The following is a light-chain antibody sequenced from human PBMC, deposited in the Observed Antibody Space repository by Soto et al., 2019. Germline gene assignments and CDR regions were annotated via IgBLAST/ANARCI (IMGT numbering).Light chain of an antibody. CDR3: QQYYSYPLT. J-gene: IGKJ4*01. V-gene: IGKV1-8*01. CDR2: AAS. Sequence: AIRMTQSPSSLSASTGDRVTITCRSRQGIRSYLAWYQQTPGKATKLLIYAASTLQSGVPSRFSGSGSGTDFTLTISCLQSEDFATYYCQQYYSYPLTFGGGTKVEIK. CDR1: QGIRSY.